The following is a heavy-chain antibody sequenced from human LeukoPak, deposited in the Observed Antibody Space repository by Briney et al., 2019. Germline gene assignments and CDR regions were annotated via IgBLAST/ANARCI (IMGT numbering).Heavy chain of an antibody. CDR3: ARTRKKVVVPAGLGPFDY. CDR1: GGSFSGYY. Sequence: SETLSLTCAVYGGSFSGYYWSWIRQPPGKGLEWIGEINHSGSTNYNPPLKSRVTISVDTSKNQFSLKLSSVTAADTAVYYCARTRKKVVVPAGLGPFDYWGQGTLVTVSS. D-gene: IGHD2-2*01. CDR2: INHSGST. V-gene: IGHV4-34*01. J-gene: IGHJ4*02.